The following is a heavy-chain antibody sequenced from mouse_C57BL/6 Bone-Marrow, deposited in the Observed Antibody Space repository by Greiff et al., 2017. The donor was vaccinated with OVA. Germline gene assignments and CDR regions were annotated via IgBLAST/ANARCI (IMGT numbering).Heavy chain of an antibody. CDR2: ILPGSGST. J-gene: IGHJ4*01. CDR3: AKLTWGYCGMGY. Sequence: VKLMESGAELMKPGASVKLSCTATGYTFTGYWIEWVQQRPGHGLEWIGQILPGSGSTNYYDKFKGKATFTADTYSNTAYMQLISLTTEDSAIYYCAKLTWGYCGMGYWGQGTSVTVSS. CDR1: GYTFTGYW. V-gene: IGHV1-9*01. D-gene: IGHD1-1*01.